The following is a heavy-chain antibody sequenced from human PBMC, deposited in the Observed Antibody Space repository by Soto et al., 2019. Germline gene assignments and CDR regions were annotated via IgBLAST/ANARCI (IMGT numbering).Heavy chain of an antibody. Sequence: GASVKVSCKASGYTFTSYAMHWVRQAPGQRLERMGWINAGNGNTKYSQKFQGRVTITRDTSASTAYMELSSLRSEDTAVYYCARESIAARPPPIGYWGQGTLVTVSS. CDR1: GYTFTSYA. J-gene: IGHJ4*02. D-gene: IGHD6-6*01. V-gene: IGHV1-3*01. CDR2: INAGNGNT. CDR3: ARESIAARPPPIGY.